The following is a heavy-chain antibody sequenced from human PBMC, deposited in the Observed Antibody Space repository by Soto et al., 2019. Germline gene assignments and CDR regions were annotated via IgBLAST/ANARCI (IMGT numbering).Heavy chain of an antibody. CDR3: ARYGSGNYYYYYMDV. D-gene: IGHD3-10*01. V-gene: IGHV1-8*01. Sequence: ASVKVSCKASEYTFTSYDINWVRQATGQGLEWMGWMNPNSGNTGYAQKFQGRVTMTRNTSISTAYMELSSLRSEDTAVYYCARYGSGNYYYYYMDVWGKGTTVTVSS. CDR2: MNPNSGNT. CDR1: EYTFTSYD. J-gene: IGHJ6*03.